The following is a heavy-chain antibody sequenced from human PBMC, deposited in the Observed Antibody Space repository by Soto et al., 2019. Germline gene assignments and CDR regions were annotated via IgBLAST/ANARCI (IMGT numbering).Heavy chain of an antibody. D-gene: IGHD6-13*01. V-gene: IGHV3-21*01. Sequence: GGSLRLSCAASGFTFSNPIINWVRQAPGQGLEWVSSISGSSDFLYYADSVKGRFTISRDTATNSLYLQMNSLRAKDTAVYYCATSTWYAFDIWGQGTMVTVSS. J-gene: IGHJ3*02. CDR2: ISGSSDFL. CDR1: GFTFSNPI. CDR3: ATSTWYAFDI.